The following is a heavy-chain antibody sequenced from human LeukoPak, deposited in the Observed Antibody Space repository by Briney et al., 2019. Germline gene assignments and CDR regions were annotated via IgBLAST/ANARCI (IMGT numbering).Heavy chain of an antibody. V-gene: IGHV1-18*01. CDR3: ARLVNFCGGDCYSFDY. J-gene: IGHJ4*02. CDR1: GYTFTSYG. CDR2: ISAYNGNT. Sequence: ASVKVSCTASGYTFTSYGISWVRQAPGQGLEWMGWISAYNGNTNYAQKLQGRVTMTTDTSTSTAYMELRSLRSDDTAVYYCARLVNFCGGDCYSFDYWGQGTLVTVSS. D-gene: IGHD2-21*02.